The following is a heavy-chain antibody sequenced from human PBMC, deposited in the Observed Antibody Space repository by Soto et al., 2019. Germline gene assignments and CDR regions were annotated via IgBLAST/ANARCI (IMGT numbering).Heavy chain of an antibody. CDR1: GGTFSSYA. CDR2: IIPIFGTA. J-gene: IGHJ6*02. V-gene: IGHV1-69*01. CDR3: ANSPIIDFHCSSTSCYNHYYYGMDV. Sequence: VSCKASGGTFSSYAISWVRQAPGQGLEWMGGIIPIFGTANYAQKFQGRVTITADESTSTAYMELSSLRSEDTAVYYCANSPIIDFHCSSTSCYNHYYYGMDVWGQGTTVTVSS. D-gene: IGHD2-2*02.